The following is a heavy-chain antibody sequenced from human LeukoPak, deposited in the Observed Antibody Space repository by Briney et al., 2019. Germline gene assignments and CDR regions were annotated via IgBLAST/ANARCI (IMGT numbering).Heavy chain of an antibody. CDR1: GFTFSSYA. D-gene: IGHD6-19*01. Sequence: PGGSLRLSCAASGFTFSSYAMHWVRQAPGKGLEWVAVISYDGSNKYYADSVKGRFTISRDNSKNTLYLQMNSLRAEDTAVYYCARDWSSGWYPRGSYFDYWGQGTLVTVSS. CDR2: ISYDGSNK. CDR3: ARDWSSGWYPRGSYFDY. J-gene: IGHJ4*02. V-gene: IGHV3-30*04.